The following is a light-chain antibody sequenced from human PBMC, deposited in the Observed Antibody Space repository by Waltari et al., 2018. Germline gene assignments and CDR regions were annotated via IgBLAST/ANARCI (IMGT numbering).Light chain of an antibody. CDR2: DVT. Sequence: QSALTQPPSASGSPGQSVTISCTGTSADVGGHNYVSWYQHHPGKAPKLIVYDVTKRPSGVPDRFSGSKSGNTASLTVSGLQAEDEAHYYCCSYAGSNTLAFGGGTKLTVL. V-gene: IGLV2-8*01. CDR1: SADVGGHNY. CDR3: CSYAGSNTLA. J-gene: IGLJ2*01.